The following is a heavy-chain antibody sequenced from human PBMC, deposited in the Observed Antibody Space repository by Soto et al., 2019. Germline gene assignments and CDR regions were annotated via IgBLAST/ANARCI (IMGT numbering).Heavy chain of an antibody. CDR3: AKDALLLWYYGMEV. Sequence: VGSLRLSCASSVFTFSSYAMSCVRHSPGKGLEWVSAISGSGGSTYYADSVKGRFTISRDNSKNTLYLQMNSLRAEDTAVYYCAKDALLLWYYGMEVWGQGTTVSVSS. CDR2: ISGSGGST. CDR1: VFTFSSYA. J-gene: IGHJ6*01. V-gene: IGHV3-23*01. D-gene: IGHD3-10*01.